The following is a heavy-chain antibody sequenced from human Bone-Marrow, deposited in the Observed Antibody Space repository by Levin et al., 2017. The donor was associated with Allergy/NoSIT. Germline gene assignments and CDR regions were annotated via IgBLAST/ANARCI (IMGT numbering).Heavy chain of an antibody. CDR2: ISYDGSNK. J-gene: IGHJ5*02. Sequence: GGSLRLSCAASGFTFSSYGMHWVRQAPGKGLEWVAVISYDGSNKYYADSVKGRFTISRDNSKNTLYLQMNSLRAEDTAVYYCAKDRVPAAMLGTNWFDPWGQGTLVTVSS. V-gene: IGHV3-30*18. D-gene: IGHD2-2*01. CDR3: AKDRVPAAMLGTNWFDP. CDR1: GFTFSSYG.